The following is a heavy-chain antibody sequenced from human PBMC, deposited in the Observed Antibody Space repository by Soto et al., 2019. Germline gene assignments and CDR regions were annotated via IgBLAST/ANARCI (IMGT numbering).Heavy chain of an antibody. CDR2: ISAYNGNT. CDR3: ARDELYYGILAGDPRLYYFDY. CDR1: GYTFTSYG. J-gene: IGHJ4*02. D-gene: IGHD3-9*01. Sequence: QVQLVQSGAEVKKPGASVKVSCKASGYTFTSYGISWVRQAPGQGLEWMGWISAYNGNTNYAQKLQGRVTMTTDTSTSTTYRELRSLRSDATAVYYCARDELYYGILAGDPRLYYFDYWGQGTLVTVSS. V-gene: IGHV1-18*01.